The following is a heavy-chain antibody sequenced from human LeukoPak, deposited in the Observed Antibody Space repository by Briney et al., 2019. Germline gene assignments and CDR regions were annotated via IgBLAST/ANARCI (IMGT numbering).Heavy chain of an antibody. D-gene: IGHD6-25*01. V-gene: IGHV3-43*01. CDR3: ATSSRGISGWLGFDY. Sequence: GGSLRLSCAASGFTFDDYTMHWVRQAPGKGLEWVSLISWDGGSTYYADSVKGRFTIARENANNSLCFQMNSLRVGDTAVIYCATSSRGISGWLGFDYWGQGTLVTVSS. CDR2: ISWDGGST. CDR1: GFTFDDYT. J-gene: IGHJ4*02.